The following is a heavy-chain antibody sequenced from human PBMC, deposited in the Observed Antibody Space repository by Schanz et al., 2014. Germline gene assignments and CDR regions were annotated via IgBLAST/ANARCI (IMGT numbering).Heavy chain of an antibody. CDR3: AKDGPGGSGSYSADGGMDV. Sequence: EVQLLESGGGLVQPGGSLRLSCAASGFTFSTSAMSWVRQVPGKGLEWVSAILGLASTTYYADSVKGRFTISRDNSKNTVYIQMNSLRAEDTAVYYCAKDGPGGSGSYSADGGMDVWGKGTTVIVSS. J-gene: IGHJ6*04. CDR1: GFTFSTSA. CDR2: ILGLASTT. V-gene: IGHV3-23*01. D-gene: IGHD3-10*01.